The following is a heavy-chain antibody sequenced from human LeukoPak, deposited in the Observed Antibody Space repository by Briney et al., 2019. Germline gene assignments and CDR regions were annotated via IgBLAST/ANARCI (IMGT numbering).Heavy chain of an antibody. CDR1: GFTFSNGW. CDR3: TTARLNYGRVGY. V-gene: IGHV3-15*01. D-gene: IGHD4-17*01. J-gene: IGHJ4*02. Sequence: PGGSLRLSCAVSGFTFSNGWMSWVRQAPGKGLEWVGRIKSKAEGGTTDYAAPVKGRFTISRDDSKNTLYLQMNSMQTEDTAVYYCTTARLNYGRVGYWGQGTLVTVPS. CDR2: IKSKAEGGTT.